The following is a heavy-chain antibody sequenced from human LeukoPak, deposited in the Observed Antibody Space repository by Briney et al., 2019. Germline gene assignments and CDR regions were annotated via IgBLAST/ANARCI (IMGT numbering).Heavy chain of an antibody. D-gene: IGHD6-13*01. CDR2: IYYSGST. CDR3: ARGPGPSQLAAAGLFDY. CDR1: GGSISSYH. V-gene: IGHV4-59*01. Sequence: SETLSLTCTVSGGSISSYHWSWIRQPPGKGLEWIGYIYYSGSTNYNPSLKSRVTISVDTSKNQFSLKLSSVTAADTAVYYCARGPGPSQLAAAGLFDYWGQGTLVTVSS. J-gene: IGHJ4*02.